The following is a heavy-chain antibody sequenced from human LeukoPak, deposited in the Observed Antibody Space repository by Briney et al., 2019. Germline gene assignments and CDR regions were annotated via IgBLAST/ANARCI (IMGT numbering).Heavy chain of an antibody. CDR3: ARIRGGWYIDY. D-gene: IGHD3-10*01. Sequence: GGSLRLSCAASGFTVSSNYMSWVRQAPGKGLEWVSVIYRGGSTYYADSVRGRFTISRDNSKNTLYLQMNSLRAEDTAVYYCARIRGGWYIDYWGQGTLVTVSS. J-gene: IGHJ4*02. CDR1: GFTVSSNY. CDR2: IYRGGST. V-gene: IGHV3-53*01.